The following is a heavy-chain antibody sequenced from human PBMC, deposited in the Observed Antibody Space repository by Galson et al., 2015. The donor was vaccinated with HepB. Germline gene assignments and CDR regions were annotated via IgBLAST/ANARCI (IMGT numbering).Heavy chain of an antibody. D-gene: IGHD2-2*01. CDR2: IYTSGST. V-gene: IGHV4-4*07. J-gene: IGHJ6*02. Sequence: SETLSLTCTVSGGSTSSYYWSWIRQPAGKGLEWIGRIYTSGSTNYNPSLKSRVTMSVDTSKNQFSLKLSSVTAADTAVYYCAREDIVVVPAYYYGMDVWGQGTTVTVSS. CDR1: GGSTSSYY. CDR3: AREDIVVVPAYYYGMDV.